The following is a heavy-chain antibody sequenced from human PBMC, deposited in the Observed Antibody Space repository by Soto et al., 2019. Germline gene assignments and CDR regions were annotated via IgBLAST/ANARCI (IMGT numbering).Heavy chain of an antibody. V-gene: IGHV4-59*01. D-gene: IGHD4-17*01. Sequence: PSETLSLTCTVSGGSISSYYWSWIRQPPGKGLEWIGYIYYSGSTNYNPSLKSRVTISVDTSKNQFSLKLSSVTAADTAVYYCASYRGADYGGNSVGVGRGFAPWGQGTLVTVSS. CDR1: GGSISSYY. CDR2: IYYSGST. CDR3: ASYRGADYGGNSVGVGRGFAP. J-gene: IGHJ5*02.